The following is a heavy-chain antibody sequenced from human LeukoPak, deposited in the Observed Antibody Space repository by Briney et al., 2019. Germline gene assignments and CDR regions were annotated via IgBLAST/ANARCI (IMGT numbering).Heavy chain of an antibody. CDR3: ARGVVESPPRFDP. D-gene: IGHD2-15*01. Sequence: SETLSLTCTVSGGSISSSSYYWGWIRQPPGKGLEWIGSIYYSGSTYYNPSLKSRVTISVDTSKNQFSLKLSSVTAADTAVYYCARGVVESPPRFDPWGQGTLVTVSS. CDR1: GGSISSSSYY. J-gene: IGHJ5*02. V-gene: IGHV4-39*01. CDR2: IYYSGST.